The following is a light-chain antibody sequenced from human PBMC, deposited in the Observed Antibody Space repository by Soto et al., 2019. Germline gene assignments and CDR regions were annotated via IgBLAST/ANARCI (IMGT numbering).Light chain of an antibody. Sequence: QSVLTQPPSLSGAPGQRVTISCTGSSSNIGAGYDVHWYQQLPGTAPKLLIYGNSNRPSGVPDRFSGSKSGTSASLAITGLQDEDEADYYCQSYDSSLSGSNVVFGGGTKVTVL. V-gene: IGLV1-40*01. CDR3: QSYDSSLSGSNVV. CDR2: GNS. CDR1: SSNIGAGYD. J-gene: IGLJ2*01.